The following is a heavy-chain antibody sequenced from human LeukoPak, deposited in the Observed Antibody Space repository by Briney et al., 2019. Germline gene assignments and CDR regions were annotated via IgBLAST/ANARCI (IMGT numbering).Heavy chain of an antibody. CDR1: GFTFSSYA. D-gene: IGHD2-21*02. CDR2: ISYDGSNK. Sequence: PGGSLRLSCAASGFTFSSYAMHWVRQAPGKGLEWVAVISYDGSNKYYADSVKGRFTISRDNSKDTLYLQMNSLRAEDTAVNYCARDYCGGDCYSFGGTLFDYWGQGTLVTVSS. CDR3: ARDYCGGDCYSFGGTLFDY. V-gene: IGHV3-30*04. J-gene: IGHJ4*02.